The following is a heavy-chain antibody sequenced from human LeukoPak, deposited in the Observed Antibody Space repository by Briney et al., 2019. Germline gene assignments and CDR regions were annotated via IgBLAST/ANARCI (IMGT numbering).Heavy chain of an antibody. J-gene: IGHJ6*03. CDR1: GYTFTSYY. V-gene: IGHV1-46*01. CDR2: INPSGGST. CDR3: ARALLLYYYMDV. D-gene: IGHD2-21*01. Sequence: ASVKVSCKASGYTFTSYYMHWVRQAPGQGLEWMGIINPSGGSTSYAQKFQGGVTMTRDMSTSTVYMELSSLRSGDTAVYYCARALLLYYYMDVWGKGTTVTVSS.